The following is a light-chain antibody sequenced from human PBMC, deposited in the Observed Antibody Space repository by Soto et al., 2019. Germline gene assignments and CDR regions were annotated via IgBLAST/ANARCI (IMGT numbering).Light chain of an antibody. Sequence: QSALTQPDSVSGSPGQSITLSCTGTSSDVVTYNYVSWYQQHAGQVPKLMIYDVSNRPSGVSDRFSGSKSGNTASLTISGLQADDEADYYCTSYTSSSPLVFGGGNKLTFL. CDR3: TSYTSSSPLV. CDR2: DVS. V-gene: IGLV2-14*01. CDR1: SSDVVTYNY. J-gene: IGLJ2*01.